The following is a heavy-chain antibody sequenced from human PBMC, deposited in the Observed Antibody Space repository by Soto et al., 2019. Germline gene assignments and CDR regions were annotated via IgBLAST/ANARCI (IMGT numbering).Heavy chain of an antibody. V-gene: IGHV3-9*01. CDR2: ISWNSGSI. CDR1: GFTFDDYA. CDR3: AKDLSGWYGRAFDI. J-gene: IGHJ3*02. D-gene: IGHD6-19*01. Sequence: GGSLRLSCAASGFTFDDYAMHWVRQAPGKGLEWVSGISWNSGSIGYADSVKGRFTISRDNAKNSLYLQMNSLRAEDTALYYCAKDLSGWYGRAFDIWGQGTMVTVSS.